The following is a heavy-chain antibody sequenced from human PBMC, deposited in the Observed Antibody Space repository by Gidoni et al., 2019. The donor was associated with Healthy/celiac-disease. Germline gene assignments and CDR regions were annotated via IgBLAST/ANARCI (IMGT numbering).Heavy chain of an antibody. D-gene: IGHD6-13*01. Sequence: QVQLVEFGGGVVQPGRSLRRSCAASGFPFSSHGMHWVRQAPGKGLEWVAVIWYDGSNKYYADSVKGRFTISRDNSKNTLYLQMNSLRAEDTAVYYCARIESSSWHSTVDAFDIWGQGTMVTVSS. CDR2: IWYDGSNK. CDR3: ARIESSSWHSTVDAFDI. CDR1: GFPFSSHG. J-gene: IGHJ3*02. V-gene: IGHV3-33*01.